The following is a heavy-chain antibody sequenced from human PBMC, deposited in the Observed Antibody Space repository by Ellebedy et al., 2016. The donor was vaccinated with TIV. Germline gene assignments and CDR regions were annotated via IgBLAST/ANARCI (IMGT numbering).Heavy chain of an antibody. CDR2: ISGSGGST. J-gene: IGHJ3*02. CDR1: GFTFSSYA. V-gene: IGHV3-23*01. CDR3: ARDRGMGRNGAFDI. Sequence: GESLKISXAASGFTFSSYAMSWVRQAPGKGLEWVSAISGSGGSTYYADSVKGRFTISRDNSKNTLYLQMNSLRAEDTAVYYCARDRGMGRNGAFDIWGQGTMVTVSS. D-gene: IGHD1-1*01.